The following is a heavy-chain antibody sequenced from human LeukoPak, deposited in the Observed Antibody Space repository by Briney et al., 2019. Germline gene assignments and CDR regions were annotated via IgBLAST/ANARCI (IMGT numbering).Heavy chain of an antibody. D-gene: IGHD6-19*01. Sequence: GGSLRLSCAASGFTFSSYWMSWVRQAPGRGLEWVANIKQDGSEKYHVDSVKGRFTISRDNAKNSLYLQMNSLRAEDTAVYYCARDGKYYSSGWFDYWGQGTLVTVSS. CDR3: ARDGKYYSSGWFDY. J-gene: IGHJ4*02. V-gene: IGHV3-7*01. CDR2: IKQDGSEK. CDR1: GFTFSSYW.